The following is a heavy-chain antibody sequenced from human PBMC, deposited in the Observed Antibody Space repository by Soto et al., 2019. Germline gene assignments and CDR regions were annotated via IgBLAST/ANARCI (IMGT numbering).Heavy chain of an antibody. J-gene: IGHJ5*02. CDR3: ASWKLLGIWFAP. V-gene: IGHV4-30-4*01. Sequence: ASETLSLTCTVSGGSISSGDYYWSWIRQPPGKGLVWIGYIYYSGITYYNPSLKSRATISVDTSKNQFSLKLSSVTAADTAVYYCASWKLLGIWFAPWGQGTLVTVSS. CDR2: IYYSGIT. CDR1: GGSISSGDYY. D-gene: IGHD1-26*01.